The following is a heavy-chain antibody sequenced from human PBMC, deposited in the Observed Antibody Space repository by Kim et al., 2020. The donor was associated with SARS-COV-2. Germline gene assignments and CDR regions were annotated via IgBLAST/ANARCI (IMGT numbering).Heavy chain of an antibody. CDR1: GDSVSSNSAA. D-gene: IGHD3-10*01. CDR3: ARDSLWFGESWGFDY. J-gene: IGHJ4*02. CDR2: TYYRSKWYN. V-gene: IGHV6-1*01. Sequence: SQALSLTCAISGDSVSSNSAAWNWVRQSPSRGLEWLGRTYYRSKWYNDYAVSVKSRITINPDTSKNQFSLQLNSVTPEDTAVYYCARDSLWFGESWGFDYWGQGTLVTVSS.